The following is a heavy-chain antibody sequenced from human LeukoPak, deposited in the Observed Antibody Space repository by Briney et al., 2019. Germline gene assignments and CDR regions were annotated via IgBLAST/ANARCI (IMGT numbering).Heavy chain of an antibody. CDR2: IYYSGST. D-gene: IGHD6-19*01. CDR1: GGSISSSSYY. J-gene: IGHJ4*02. V-gene: IGHV4-39*01. Sequence: SETLSLTCTVSGGSISSSSYYWGWIRQPPGKGLEWIGSIYYSGSTYYNPSLKSRVTISVDTSKNQFSLKLSSVTAADTAVYYCARQNGYSSGWYGSRGQGTLVTVSS. CDR3: ARQNGYSSGWYGS.